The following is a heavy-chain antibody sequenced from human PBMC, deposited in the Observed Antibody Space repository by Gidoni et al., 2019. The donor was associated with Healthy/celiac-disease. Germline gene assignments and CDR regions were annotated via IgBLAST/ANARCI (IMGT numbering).Heavy chain of an antibody. CDR2: ISSSSSYI. J-gene: IGHJ5*02. D-gene: IGHD3-22*01. CDR3: ARYQDYDSSGYYSPRLRNWFDP. Sequence: EVQLVESGGGLVKPGGSLRLSCAACGFTLSSYSMNWVRQSPGNGLGWVSSISSSSSYIHYADSVKGRFTISRDNAKNSLYLQMHSLRAEDTALYYCARYQDYDSSGYYSPRLRNWFDPWGQGTLVTVSS. CDR1: GFTLSSYS. V-gene: IGHV3-21*01.